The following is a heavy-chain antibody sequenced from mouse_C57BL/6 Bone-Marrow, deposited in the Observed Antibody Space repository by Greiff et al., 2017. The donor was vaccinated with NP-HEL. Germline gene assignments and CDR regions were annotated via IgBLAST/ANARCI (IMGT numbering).Heavy chain of an antibody. V-gene: IGHV1-19*01. J-gene: IGHJ1*03. CDR3: ARNDWYFDV. CDR1: GYTFTDYY. Sequence: EVQLQQSGPVLVKPGASVKMSCKASGYTFTDYYMNWVKQSHGKSLEWIGVINPYNGGTSYNQKFKGKATLTVDKSSRTAHLERNSVTSEDAGVYYCARNDWYFDVWGTGTTGTVAS. CDR2: INPYNGGT.